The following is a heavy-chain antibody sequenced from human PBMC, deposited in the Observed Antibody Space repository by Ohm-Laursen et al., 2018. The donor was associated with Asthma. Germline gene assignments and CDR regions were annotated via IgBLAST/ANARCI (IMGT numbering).Heavy chain of an antibody. V-gene: IGHV1-2*04. D-gene: IGHD2-8*01. CDR1: GYTFTGYY. Sequence: SLVKVSCKASGYTFTGYYMHWVRQAPGQGLEWMGWINPNSGGTNYAQKFQGWVTMTRDTSISTAYMELSRLRSDDTAVYYCARGYCTNGVCIDAFDIWGQGTMVTVSS. CDR2: INPNSGGT. CDR3: ARGYCTNGVCIDAFDI. J-gene: IGHJ3*02.